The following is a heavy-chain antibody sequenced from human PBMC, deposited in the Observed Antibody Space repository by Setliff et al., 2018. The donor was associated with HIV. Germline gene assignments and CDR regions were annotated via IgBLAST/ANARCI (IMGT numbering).Heavy chain of an antibody. D-gene: IGHD3-9*01. V-gene: IGHV4-39*01. CDR2: IFYTGST. CDR1: GDSIISDTYY. J-gene: IGHJ4*02. CDR3: ARQTRNRYDVLTGYSVL. Sequence: SETLSLTCSVSGDSIISDTYYWGWIRQPPGKGPEWIASIFYTGSTFYISSLKSRVRISMDKPKNQFSQELTSVTTEDTAVFYCARQTRNRYDVLTGYSVLWGQGILVTVSS.